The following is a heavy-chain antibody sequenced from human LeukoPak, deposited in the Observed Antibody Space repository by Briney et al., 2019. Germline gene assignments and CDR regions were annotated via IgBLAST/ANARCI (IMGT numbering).Heavy chain of an antibody. D-gene: IGHD2-2*01. J-gene: IGHJ4*02. CDR2: IIPIFGTA. V-gene: IGHV1-69*13. CDR3: ARVSGVGYCSSTSRPFGY. CDR1: GGTFSSYA. Sequence: SVKVSCKASGGTFSSYAISWVRQAPGQGLEWMGGIIPIFGTANYAQKFQGRVTITADESTSTAYMELSSLRSEDTAVYYCARVSGVGYCSSTSRPFGYWGQGTLVTVSS.